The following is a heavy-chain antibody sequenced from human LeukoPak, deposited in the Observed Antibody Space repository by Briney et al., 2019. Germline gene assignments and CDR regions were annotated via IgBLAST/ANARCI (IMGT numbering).Heavy chain of an antibody. Sequence: SETLSLTCNVSGGSIRGYYWSWIRQPPGKGLEWIGRIYTSGSTNYNPSLKSRVTMSVDTSKNQFSLKLNSVTAADTAVYFCARGERYSYRFDWFDPWGQGTLVTVSS. J-gene: IGHJ5*02. V-gene: IGHV4-4*07. CDR2: IYTSGST. CDR1: GGSIRGYY. D-gene: IGHD3-16*02. CDR3: ARGERYSYRFDWFDP.